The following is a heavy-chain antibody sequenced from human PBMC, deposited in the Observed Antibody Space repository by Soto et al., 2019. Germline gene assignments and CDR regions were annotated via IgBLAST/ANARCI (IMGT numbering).Heavy chain of an antibody. V-gene: IGHV2-5*02. CDR3: AHRRAFIGVVYGMDV. J-gene: IGHJ6*02. CDR2: IYWDDDK. CDR1: GFSLTTVGVG. Sequence: QITLKESGPTLVKPTQTLTLTCAFSGFSLTTVGVGVGWIRQPPGKALEWLALIYWDDDKSYSPSLKTRLSITKDTSKNQVVLMMTNMDPVDTGTYYCAHRRAFIGVVYGMDVWGQGTTVTVSS. D-gene: IGHD3-3*01.